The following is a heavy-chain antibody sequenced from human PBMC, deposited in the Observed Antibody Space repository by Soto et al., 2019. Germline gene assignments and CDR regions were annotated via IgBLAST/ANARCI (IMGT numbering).Heavy chain of an antibody. J-gene: IGHJ6*03. CDR2: ISDAGGVT. CDR1: GFSFNKYA. V-gene: IGHV3-23*01. Sequence: EVQLLQSGGGLVQPGGSLGLSCAASGFSFNKYAVTWVRQAPGKGLEWVSVISDAGGVTYYADSVKGRFTISRDNSMNTLYLQMSSLRAEDTAVYYCAKCVGSGTYKNYCYYMDVWGKGTTVIVSS. D-gene: IGHD3-10*01. CDR3: AKCVGSGTYKNYCYYMDV.